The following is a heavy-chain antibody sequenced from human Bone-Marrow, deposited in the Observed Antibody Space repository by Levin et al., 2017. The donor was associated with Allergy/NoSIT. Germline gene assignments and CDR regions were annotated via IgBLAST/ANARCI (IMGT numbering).Heavy chain of an antibody. Sequence: PGGSLRLSCAVSGLSFSNYDMNWVRQAPGKGLEWVSSISGGSSRIYYADSVKGRFTISRDNAKNSLYLQMNSLRVEDTAVYYCASWAMFYYDGSDFDYFYYGMDVWGQGTTVTVSS. D-gene: IGHD3-16*01. CDR3: ASWAMFYYDGSDFDYFYYGMDV. J-gene: IGHJ6*02. V-gene: IGHV3-21*06. CDR1: GLSFSNYD. CDR2: ISGGSSRI.